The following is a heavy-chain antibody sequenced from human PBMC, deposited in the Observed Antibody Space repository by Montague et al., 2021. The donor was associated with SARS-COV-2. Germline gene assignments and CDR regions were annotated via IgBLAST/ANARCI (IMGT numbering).Heavy chain of an antibody. V-gene: IGHV3-23*03. CDR2: IYSGGSST. Sequence: SRRLSWSASGFTFSNYAMSWVRQALGKRLEWVSVIYSGGSSTYYADSVKSRSTISRDNSKNTLYLQMNSLRAEDTAVYYCAKDPHYDFWSGYYFDYWGQGTLVTVSS. J-gene: IGHJ4*02. D-gene: IGHD3-3*01. CDR1: GFTFSNYA. CDR3: AKDPHYDFWSGYYFDY.